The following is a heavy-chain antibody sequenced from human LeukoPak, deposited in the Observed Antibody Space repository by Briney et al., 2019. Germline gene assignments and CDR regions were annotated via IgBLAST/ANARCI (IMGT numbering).Heavy chain of an antibody. V-gene: IGHV1-69*01. D-gene: IGHD3-3*01. CDR2: IIPIFGTA. Sequence: SVKVSCKASGGTFSSYAISWVRQAPGQGLEWMGGIIPIFGTANYEHKFQGRVTITADESTSTDYMELSSLRSEDTAVYYCARPQEYYDFWSGYYLFDYWGQGTLVTVSS. CDR3: ARPQEYYDFWSGYYLFDY. J-gene: IGHJ4*02. CDR1: GGTFSSYA.